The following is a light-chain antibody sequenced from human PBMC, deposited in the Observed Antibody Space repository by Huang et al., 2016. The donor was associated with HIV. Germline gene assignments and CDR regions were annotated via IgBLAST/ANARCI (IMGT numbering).Light chain of an antibody. Sequence: DIQMTQTPSAMSASVGDRVTITCRASQDIANSLAWFQQKPGKVPRTLIYGTSTLRRGVPSRFSDSGSGTEFTLTISSLQPEDFATYYCLQHNTYPWMFGQGTKVEVK. CDR3: LQHNTYPWM. V-gene: IGKV1-17*03. J-gene: IGKJ1*01. CDR2: GTS. CDR1: QDIANS.